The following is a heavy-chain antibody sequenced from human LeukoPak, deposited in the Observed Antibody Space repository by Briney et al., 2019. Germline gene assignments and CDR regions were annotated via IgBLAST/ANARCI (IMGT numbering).Heavy chain of an antibody. J-gene: IGHJ4*02. CDR2: IYHSGST. D-gene: IGHD6-19*01. V-gene: IGHV4-4*02. Sequence: SGTLSLTCAVSGGSISSSNWWSWVRQPPGKGLEWIGEIYHSGSTNYNPSLKSRVTISVDKSKNQFSLKLSSVTAADTAVYYCARANSGYSSGRFDYWGQGTLVTVSS. CDR1: GGSISSSNW. CDR3: ARANSGYSSGRFDY.